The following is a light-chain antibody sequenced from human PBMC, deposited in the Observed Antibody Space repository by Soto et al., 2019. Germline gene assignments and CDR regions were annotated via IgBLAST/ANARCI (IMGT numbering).Light chain of an antibody. CDR1: SSNIGNNY. Sequence: QSVLTQPPSVSAAPGQKVTISCSGSSSNIGNNYVSWYQQLPGTAPKLLIYDNNKRPSGIPDRLSASKSGTSATLGITGLQTGDEADYYCGTWDSSLSAVVFGGGTKLTV. CDR3: GTWDSSLSAVV. CDR2: DNN. V-gene: IGLV1-51*01. J-gene: IGLJ3*02.